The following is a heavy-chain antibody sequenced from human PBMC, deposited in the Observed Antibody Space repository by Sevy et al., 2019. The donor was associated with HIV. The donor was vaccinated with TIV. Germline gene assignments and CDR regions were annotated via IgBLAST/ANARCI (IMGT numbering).Heavy chain of an antibody. Sequence: GGSLRLSCAASGFTFSSYAMSWVRQAPGKGLEWVSAISGSGGSTYYADSVKGRFTISRDHSKYSLYLQMNSLRAGVTAVYYCAKGVVGWVHASIKSGFDIWGQGTMVTVSS. CDR3: AKGVVGWVHASIKSGFDI. CDR1: GFTFSSYA. CDR2: ISGSGGST. J-gene: IGHJ3*02. V-gene: IGHV3-23*01. D-gene: IGHD2-15*01.